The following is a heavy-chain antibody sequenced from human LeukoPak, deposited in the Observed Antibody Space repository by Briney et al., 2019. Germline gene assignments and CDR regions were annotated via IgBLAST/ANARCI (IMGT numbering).Heavy chain of an antibody. D-gene: IGHD3-3*01. V-gene: IGHV1-8*01. CDR1: GYTFTSYD. Sequence: ASVKVSSKASGYTFTSYDINWVRQATGQGLEWMGWMNPNSGNTGYAQKFQGRVTMTRNTSISRAYMELSSLRSEDTAVYYCAGGGGAYDFWSGYYSNYYYYGMDVWGQGTTVTVSS. CDR3: AGGGGAYDFWSGYYSNYYYYGMDV. J-gene: IGHJ6*02. CDR2: MNPNSGNT.